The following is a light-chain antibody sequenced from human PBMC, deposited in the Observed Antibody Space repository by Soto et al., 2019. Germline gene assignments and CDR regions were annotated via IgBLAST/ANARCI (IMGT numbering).Light chain of an antibody. J-gene: IGKJ1*01. CDR2: DAS. CDR3: QQYSSHRT. CDR1: PNVNDS. V-gene: IGKV1-5*01. Sequence: DIQMTQTPSPLSASVGDRVTINCRASPNVNDSLAWYQQKPGNSPKVLIYDASTLESGVPSRFSGSGSGTEFTLTISGLQADDFATYYCQQYSSHRTFGQGTKVEVK.